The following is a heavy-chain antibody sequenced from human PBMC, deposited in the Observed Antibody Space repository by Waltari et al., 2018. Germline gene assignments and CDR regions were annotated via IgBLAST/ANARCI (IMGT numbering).Heavy chain of an antibody. CDR2: VDPEDGET. CDR3: ATDRNWNGFFFDY. CDR1: GYTFTDYY. Sequence: EVQLVQSGAEVKKPGATVKISCKASGYTFTDYYMHWVQQAPGKGLEWMGRVDPEDGETIYAEEFQGRVTRTADTSTDTAYMELSILRSEDTAVYYCATDRNWNGFFFDYWGQGTLVTVSS. J-gene: IGHJ4*02. V-gene: IGHV1-69-2*01. D-gene: IGHD1-20*01.